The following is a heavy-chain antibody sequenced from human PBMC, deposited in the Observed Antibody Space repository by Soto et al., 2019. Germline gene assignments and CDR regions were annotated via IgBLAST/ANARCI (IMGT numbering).Heavy chain of an antibody. J-gene: IGHJ6*02. V-gene: IGHV3-30-3*01. CDR1: GFTFSSYA. CDR2: ISYDGSNK. CDR3: ARERGGEQQVEYYYYGMDV. D-gene: IGHD6-13*01. Sequence: PGGSLRLSCAASGFTFSSYAMHWVRPAPGKGLEWVAVISYDGSNKYYADPVKGRLTISRDNSKNTLYLEMNRLRAEAAAVYYCARERGGEQQVEYYYYGMDVWGQGTTVTVSS.